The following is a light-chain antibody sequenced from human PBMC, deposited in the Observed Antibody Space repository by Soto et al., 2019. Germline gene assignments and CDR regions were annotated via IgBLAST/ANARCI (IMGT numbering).Light chain of an antibody. V-gene: IGLV2-8*01. CDR2: EVT. CDR1: SSDVGGYNF. J-gene: IGLJ2*01. Sequence: QSVLTQPPSASGSPGQSVTISCTGTSSDVGGYNFVSWYQQHPGKAPKLMIYEVTKRPSGVPDRFSGSKSGNTASLTVSGLQAEDEADYDCNSYAGSHNFVVFGGGTTLTVL. CDR3: NSYAGSHNFVV.